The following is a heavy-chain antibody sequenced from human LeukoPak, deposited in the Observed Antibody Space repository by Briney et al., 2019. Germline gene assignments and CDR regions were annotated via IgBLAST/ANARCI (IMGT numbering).Heavy chain of an antibody. D-gene: IGHD6-13*01. Sequence: WASVKVSCKASGYTFTTYPMNWVRQAPGQGLEWMGWINTNTGNPTYAQGFTGRFVFSLDTSVSTAYLQISSLKADDTAVYYCARDPYTGSSWYRGRANNWFDPWGQGTLVTVSS. CDR2: INTNTGNP. CDR1: GYTFTTYP. J-gene: IGHJ5*02. CDR3: ARDPYTGSSWYRGRANNWFDP. V-gene: IGHV7-4-1*02.